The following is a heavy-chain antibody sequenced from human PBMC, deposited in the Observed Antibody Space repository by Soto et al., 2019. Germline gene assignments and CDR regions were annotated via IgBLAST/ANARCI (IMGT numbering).Heavy chain of an antibody. CDR2: ISAYNGNK. CDR1: GYTFTNYG. J-gene: IGHJ4*02. Sequence: QVQLVQSGAEVKKPGASVKLSCKASGYTFTNYGISWVRQAPGQGLEWMGWISAYNGNKKYAQKVQGRVTMTTDTSTSTAYMELMSLSYDATAVYYCARDAPPVDYWGQGTLVTVSS. V-gene: IGHV1-18*01. CDR3: ARDAPPVDY.